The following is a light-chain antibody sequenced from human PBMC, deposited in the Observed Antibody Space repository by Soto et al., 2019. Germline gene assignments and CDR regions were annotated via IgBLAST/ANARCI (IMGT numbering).Light chain of an antibody. V-gene: IGKV3-20*01. J-gene: IGKJ5*01. CDR3: QQYGSSPIT. Sequence: EMVLTQSPGTLSLSPGEGASLSCRASQSVDSNYLAWYQQKPGQAPRLLISDASGRATGIPDRFSGSGSETDFSLTINRLEPEDFAVYFCQQYGSSPITFGQGTRLEIK. CDR2: DAS. CDR1: QSVDSNY.